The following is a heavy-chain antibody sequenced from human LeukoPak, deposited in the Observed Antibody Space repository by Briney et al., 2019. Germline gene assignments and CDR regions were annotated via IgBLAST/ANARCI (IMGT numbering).Heavy chain of an antibody. CDR2: IIPIFGTA. J-gene: IGHJ6*02. V-gene: IGHV1-69*13. CDR1: GGTFSSYA. D-gene: IGHD3-9*01. Sequence: SVKVSCKASGGTFSSYAISWVRQAPGQGLEWMGGIIPIFGTANYAQKFQGRVTITADESTSTAYMKLSSLRSEDTAVYYRARDLQLRGWKSLRYFDVPYYYGMDVWGQGTTVTVSS. CDR3: ARDLQLRGWKSLRYFDVPYYYGMDV.